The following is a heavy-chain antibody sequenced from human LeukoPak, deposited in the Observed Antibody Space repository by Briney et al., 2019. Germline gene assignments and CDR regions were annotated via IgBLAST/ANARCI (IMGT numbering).Heavy chain of an antibody. V-gene: IGHV4-34*01. CDR2: INHSGST. D-gene: IGHD2-21*02. CDR1: GGSFSGYY. J-gene: IGHJ3*02. CDR3: ARELTSGIVVVTASDAFDI. Sequence: PSETLSLTCAVYGGSFSGYYWSWIRQPPGKGLEWIGEINHSGSTNYNPSLKSRVTISVDTSKNQFSLKLSSVTAADTAVYYCARELTSGIVVVTASDAFDIWGQGTMVTVSS.